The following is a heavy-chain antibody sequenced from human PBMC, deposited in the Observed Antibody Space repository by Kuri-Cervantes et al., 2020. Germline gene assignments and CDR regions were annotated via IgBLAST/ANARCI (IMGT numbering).Heavy chain of an antibody. CDR2: TSYDGRSQ. CDR1: GFNFNSHG. CDR3: ARVFDL. V-gene: IGHV3-30*04. J-gene: IGHJ2*01. Sequence: GESLKISCAGSGFNFNSHGMYWVRQAPGKGLEWVAVTSYDGRSQYYADSVKGRFTISRDNAKNSLYLQMNSLRAEDTAVYYCARVFDLWGRGTLVTVSS.